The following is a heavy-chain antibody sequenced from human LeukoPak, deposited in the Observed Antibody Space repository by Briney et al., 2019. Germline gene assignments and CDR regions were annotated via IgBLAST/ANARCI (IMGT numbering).Heavy chain of an antibody. J-gene: IGHJ4*02. D-gene: IGHD7-27*01. Sequence: GGSLRLSCAASGFTFTTYSMNWVRQAPGKGLEWVSYITTTSSTMYYADSVKGRFTVSRDNSKNTLFLQMNSLRAEDTAVYYCAKDGGLWVSAHWGDSWGRGTLVTVSS. CDR2: ITTTSSTM. CDR1: GFTFTTYS. V-gene: IGHV3-48*01. CDR3: AKDGGLWVSAHWGDS.